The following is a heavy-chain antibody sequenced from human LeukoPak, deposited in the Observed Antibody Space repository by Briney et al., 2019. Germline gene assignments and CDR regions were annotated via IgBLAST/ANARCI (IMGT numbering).Heavy chain of an antibody. J-gene: IGHJ5*02. CDR3: ARHDFYSNYPHNWFDP. Sequence: SETLSLTCAVSGYSISSGYYWGWIRQPPGKGLEWIGSFYHSGNTYYNPSLKSRVTISVDTSKNQFSLKLTSVTAADSAVYYCARHDFYSNYPHNWFDPWGQGTLVTVSS. CDR2: FYHSGNT. V-gene: IGHV4-38-2*01. CDR1: GYSISSGYY. D-gene: IGHD4-11*01.